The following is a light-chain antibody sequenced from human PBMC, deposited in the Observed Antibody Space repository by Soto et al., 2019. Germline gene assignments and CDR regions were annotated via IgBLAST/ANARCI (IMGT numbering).Light chain of an antibody. CDR1: QSVGNTY. J-gene: IGKJ5*01. Sequence: EIVLTQSPGTLSLSPGERATLSCRASQSVGNTYLAWYQQKPGQAPRLLIYGASSRATDIPDRFSGSGSGTDFTLTISRLEPEDFAVYYCQQYDTLITFGQGTRLEIK. CDR3: QQYDTLIT. CDR2: GAS. V-gene: IGKV3-20*01.